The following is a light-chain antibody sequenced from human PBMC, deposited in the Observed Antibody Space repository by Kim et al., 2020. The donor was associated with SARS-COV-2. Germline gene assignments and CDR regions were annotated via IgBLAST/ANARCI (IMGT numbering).Light chain of an antibody. V-gene: IGLV1-44*01. CDR3: AAWDNSLGGDV. Sequence: GQGNTVSFSGSGSNIGIKVVNWYQQISGPVPQLLIHCNNQRPSEVPDRFSGSKSGTSASLAISGLQSGDEADYYCAAWDNSLGGDVFGTGTKVTVL. CDR2: CNN. CDR1: GSNIGIKV. J-gene: IGLJ1*01.